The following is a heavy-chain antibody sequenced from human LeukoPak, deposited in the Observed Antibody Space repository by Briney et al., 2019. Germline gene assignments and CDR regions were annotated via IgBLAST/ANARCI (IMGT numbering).Heavy chain of an antibody. D-gene: IGHD2-2*02. CDR2: MNPNWGNT. CDR3: ARCQGQYQLLYRRYYYGMDV. J-gene: IGHJ6*02. CDR1: GYTFTRYE. V-gene: IGHV1-8*01. Sequence: ASVKVSCKASGYTFTRYEINWVRQATGQGLEWMGWMNPNWGNTGYAQKFQGRVTMTRNTSISTAYMELSSLRSEDTAVYYCARCQGQYQLLYRRYYYGMDVWGQGTTVTVSS.